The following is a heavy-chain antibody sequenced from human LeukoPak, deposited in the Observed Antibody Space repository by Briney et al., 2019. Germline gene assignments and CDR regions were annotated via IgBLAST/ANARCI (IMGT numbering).Heavy chain of an antibody. CDR2: IKQDGSEK. CDR3: VRRFAGSYYGYYYYYMDV. CDR1: GFTFSSYS. J-gene: IGHJ6*03. V-gene: IGHV3-7*01. Sequence: GGSLRLSGAASGFTFSSYSMNWVRQAPGKGLEWVANIKQDGSEKYYVDSVKGRFTISRDNAKNSLYLQMNSLRAEDTAVYYCVRRFAGSYYGYYYYYMDVWGKGTTVTVSS. D-gene: IGHD1-26*01.